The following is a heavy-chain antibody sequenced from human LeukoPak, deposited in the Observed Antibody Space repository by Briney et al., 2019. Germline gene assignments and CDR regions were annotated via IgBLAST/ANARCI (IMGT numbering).Heavy chain of an antibody. J-gene: IGHJ4*02. CDR3: AKDSMPIATSSRFDY. CDR1: GFTFSSYG. Sequence: QTGGSLRLSCAASGFTFSSYGMHWVRQAPGKGLEWVAFIRYDGSNKYYADSVKGRFTISRDNSKNTLYLQMNSLRAEDTAVYYCAKDSMPIATSSRFDYWGQGTLVTVSS. V-gene: IGHV3-30*02. D-gene: IGHD6-13*01. CDR2: IRYDGSNK.